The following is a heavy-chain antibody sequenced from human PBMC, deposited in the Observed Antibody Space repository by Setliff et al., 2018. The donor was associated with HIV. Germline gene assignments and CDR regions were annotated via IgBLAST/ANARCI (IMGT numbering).Heavy chain of an antibody. CDR2: IIPIFDTS. V-gene: IGHV1-69*13. CDR3: SIDVIGGWLRPMPDY. D-gene: IGHD5-12*01. Sequence: GASVKVSCKASGGTFSSYAISWVRQAPGQGLEWMGGIIPIFDTSNYAQKFQGRVTISADESTSTAYMELSSLRSEDTAVYYCSIDVIGGWLRPMPDYWGPGTLVTVSS. CDR1: GGTFSSYA. J-gene: IGHJ4*02.